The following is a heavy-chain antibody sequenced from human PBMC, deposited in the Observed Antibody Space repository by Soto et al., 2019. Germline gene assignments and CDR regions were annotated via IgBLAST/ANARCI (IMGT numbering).Heavy chain of an antibody. CDR1: GFPLSNYW. CDR3: ARGLGIFGVVRTMDV. V-gene: IGHV3-7*01. Sequence: PGGSLRLSCVASGFPLSNYWMHWVRQAPGKGLEWVANIKQDGSEKYYVDSVKGRFTISRDNAKNSLYLQMNSLRAEDTAVYYCARGLGIFGVVRTMDVWGQGTTVTVSS. J-gene: IGHJ6*02. CDR2: IKQDGSEK. D-gene: IGHD3-3*01.